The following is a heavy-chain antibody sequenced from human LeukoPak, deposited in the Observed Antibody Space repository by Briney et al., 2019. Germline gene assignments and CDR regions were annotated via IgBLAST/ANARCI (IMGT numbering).Heavy chain of an antibody. CDR1: GYSFTSYW. CDR3: ARLEYCSGGSCYGFSYFDY. V-gene: IGHV5-51*01. J-gene: IGHJ4*02. CDR2: IYPGDSDT. Sequence: GESLKISCKGSGYSFTSYWIGWVRQMPGKGLEWMGIIYPGDSDTRYSPSFQGQVTISAAKSISTAYLQWSSLKASDTAMYYCARLEYCSGGSCYGFSYFDYWGQGTLVTVSS. D-gene: IGHD2-15*01.